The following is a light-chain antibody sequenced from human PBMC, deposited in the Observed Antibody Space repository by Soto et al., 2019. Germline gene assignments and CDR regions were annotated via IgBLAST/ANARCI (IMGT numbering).Light chain of an antibody. J-gene: IGLJ1*01. Sequence: QAVVTQPPSVSGAPGQRVTISCTGSSSNIGTGYDVHWYQQLPGTAPKLLIYGNNNRPSGVPDRFSGSKSGTSASLAITGLQAEDEGDYYCQSYDSTLSARYVFGTGTKVTVL. CDR3: QSYDSTLSARYV. CDR2: GNN. CDR1: SSNIGTGYD. V-gene: IGLV1-40*01.